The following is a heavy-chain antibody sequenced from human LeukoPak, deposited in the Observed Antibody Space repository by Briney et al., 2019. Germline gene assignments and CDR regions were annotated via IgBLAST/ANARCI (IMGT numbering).Heavy chain of an antibody. D-gene: IGHD1/OR15-1a*01. J-gene: IGHJ5*02. Sequence: PGGSLRLSCAASDFSVSSNYMSWVRQAPGKGLEWVSVICTGGTIYYADSVKGRFTISRDNSKNSLSLQMNSLTTEDTAFYYCGQDSEQHLITWGQGTLVTVS. V-gene: IGHV3-53*01. CDR1: DFSVSSNY. CDR3: GQDSEQHLIT. CDR2: ICTGGTI.